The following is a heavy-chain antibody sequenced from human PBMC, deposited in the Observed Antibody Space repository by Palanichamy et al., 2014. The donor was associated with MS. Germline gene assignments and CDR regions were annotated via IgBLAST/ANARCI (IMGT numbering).Heavy chain of an antibody. D-gene: IGHD2-2*01. Sequence: QLVEVWGRALVKDLGGPVRLSCAASGFTFSNAWMSWVRQAPGKGLEWVGRIKSKTDGGTTDYAAPVKGRFTISRDDSKNTLYLQMNSLKTEDTAVYYCTTDPEGRYCSSTSCSNFDYWGQVTLITVSS. V-gene: IGHV3-15*01. CDR2: IKSKTDGGTT. CDR3: TTDPEGRYCSSTSCSNFDY. J-gene: IGHJ4*02. CDR1: GFTFSNAW.